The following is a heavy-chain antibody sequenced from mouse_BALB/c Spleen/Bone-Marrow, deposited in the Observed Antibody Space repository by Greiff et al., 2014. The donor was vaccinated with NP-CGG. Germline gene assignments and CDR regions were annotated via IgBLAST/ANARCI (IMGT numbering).Heavy chain of an antibody. D-gene: IGHD1-1*01. CDR1: GYTFTSYV. J-gene: IGHJ4*01. CDR2: INPYNDGT. Sequence: EVQLQQSGPELVKPGASVKMSCKASGYTFTSYVMHWVKQKPGQGLEWIGYINPYNDGTKYNEKFKGKATLTSDKSSSTAYMELSSLTSEDSAVYYCAREGGYYGSLYAMDYWGQGTSVTVSP. V-gene: IGHV1-14*01. CDR3: AREGGYYGSLYAMDY.